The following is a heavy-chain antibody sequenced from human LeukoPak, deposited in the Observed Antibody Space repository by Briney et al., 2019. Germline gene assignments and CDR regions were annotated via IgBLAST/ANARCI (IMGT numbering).Heavy chain of an antibody. CDR1: GYSFTSYW. J-gene: IGHJ4*02. Sequence: GESLKISCKDSGYSFTSYWIGWVRQMPGKGLEWMGIIYPGDSDTRYGPSFQGQVTISADKSISTAYLQWSSLKASDTAMYYCARGAYGDSERFDYWGQGTLVTVSS. CDR3: ARGAYGDSERFDY. CDR2: IYPGDSDT. D-gene: IGHD4-17*01. V-gene: IGHV5-51*01.